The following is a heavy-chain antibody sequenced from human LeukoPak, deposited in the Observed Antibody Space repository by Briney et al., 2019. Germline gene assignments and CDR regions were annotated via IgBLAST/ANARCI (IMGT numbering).Heavy chain of an antibody. CDR2: ISTDGKDK. CDR1: GFTLSNYA. V-gene: IGHV3-30*18. Sequence: GGSLRLSCAASGFTLSNYAMHWVRQAPGKGLEWVTVISTDGKDKKYADSVKGRFAISRDNSKNTLDLQMNSLRAEDTAVYYCSKDQKWGPADYYFDSWGQGTLDTVSS. D-gene: IGHD2-2*01. CDR3: SKDQKWGPADYYFDS. J-gene: IGHJ4*02.